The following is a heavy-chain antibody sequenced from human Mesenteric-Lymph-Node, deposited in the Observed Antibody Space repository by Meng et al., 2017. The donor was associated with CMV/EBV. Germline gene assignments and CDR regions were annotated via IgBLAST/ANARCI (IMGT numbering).Heavy chain of an antibody. V-gene: IGHV4-39*01. CDR1: GGSISSIIYY. CDR2: IYYSGST. J-gene: IGHJ4*02. D-gene: IGHD5-24*01. CDR3: ARVRMATITLDFDY. Sequence: SGGSISSIIYYWGWIRQPPGKGLEWIGSIYYSGSTYYNPSLKSRVTISVDTSKNQFSLKLSSVTAADTAVCYCARVRMATITLDFDYWGQGTLVTVSS.